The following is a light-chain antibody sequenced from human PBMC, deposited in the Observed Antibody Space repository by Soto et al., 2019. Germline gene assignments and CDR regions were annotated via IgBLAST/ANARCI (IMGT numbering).Light chain of an antibody. CDR2: GAS. CDR1: QSINSN. Sequence: VMTQSPATLSVSPGERATLSCRASQSINSNLAWYQQRPGQAPRLLIYGASTRATGIPARFSGSGSGTEFTLTISRLEPEDFAVYYCHQYGFSLRTFGQGSKVEI. J-gene: IGKJ1*01. V-gene: IGKV3-15*01. CDR3: HQYGFSLRT.